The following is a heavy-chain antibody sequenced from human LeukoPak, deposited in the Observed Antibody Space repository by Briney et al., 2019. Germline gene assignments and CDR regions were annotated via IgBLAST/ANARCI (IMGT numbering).Heavy chain of an antibody. Sequence: GGSLGLSCAASGFTFDDYGMSWVRQAPGKGPVWVSRIDREGISTTYEDSVEGRFTMSRDNAKNTLYLQMNSLRAEDTAVYYCVRGGQRFDIWGQGTLVTVSS. CDR1: GFTFDDYG. CDR2: IDREGIST. V-gene: IGHV3-74*01. CDR3: VRGGQRFDI. D-gene: IGHD3-10*01. J-gene: IGHJ5*02.